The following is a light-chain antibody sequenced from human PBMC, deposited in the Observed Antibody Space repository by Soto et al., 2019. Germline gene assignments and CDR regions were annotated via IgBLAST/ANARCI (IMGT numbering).Light chain of an antibody. Sequence: QTVVTQEPSFLVSPGGTVTLTCALSSGSVSTNNYPSWCQQTPGQPPRTLIFRTNTRSSGVPDRFSGSILGSKAALTITGAQADDESDYYCVLYMGRGIWVFGGGTQLTVL. CDR1: SGSVSTNNY. CDR2: RTN. V-gene: IGLV8-61*01. J-gene: IGLJ3*02. CDR3: VLYMGRGIWV.